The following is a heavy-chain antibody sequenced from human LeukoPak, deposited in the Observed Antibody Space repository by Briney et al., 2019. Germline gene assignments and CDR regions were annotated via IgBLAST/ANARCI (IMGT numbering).Heavy chain of an antibody. V-gene: IGHV5-10-1*01. CDR1: GYSFTSYW. CDR3: ASLYCGGDCYPPAEYFQH. Sequence: GASLKISSKGSGYSFTSYWISWVRQMPGKGLEWMGRIDPSDSYTNYSPSFQGHVTISADKSISTSYLQWSSLKASDTAMYYCASLYCGGDCYPPAEYFQHWGQGTLVTVSS. CDR2: IDPSDSYT. J-gene: IGHJ1*01. D-gene: IGHD2-21*02.